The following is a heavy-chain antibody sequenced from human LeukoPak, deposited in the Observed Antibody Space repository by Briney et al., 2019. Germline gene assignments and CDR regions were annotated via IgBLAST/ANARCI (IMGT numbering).Heavy chain of an antibody. CDR1: GFTVSSNY. Sequence: GGSLRLSCAASGFTVSSNYMSWVRQAPGKGLEWVSYISSRSGAIYYADSVKGRFTISRDNAKNSLYLQMNSLRDEDTAVYYCARGCCDYHVGFDQWGQGTLVTVSS. CDR3: ARGCCDYHVGFDQ. J-gene: IGHJ4*02. CDR2: ISSRSGAI. V-gene: IGHV3-48*02. D-gene: IGHD4-17*01.